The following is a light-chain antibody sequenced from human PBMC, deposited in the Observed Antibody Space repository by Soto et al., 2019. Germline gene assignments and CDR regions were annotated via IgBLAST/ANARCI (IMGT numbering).Light chain of an antibody. J-gene: IGKJ5*01. CDR1: QTISSW. V-gene: IGKV1-5*01. CDR3: QQFHDYPIT. CDR2: VAS. Sequence: DLIITHSASTLSTCVGNRFTITFRASQTISSWLAWYQQKPGKAPDPLDYVASTFQSWVPLRFRGRESGTDFTLTLNRPQPEYFATYYCQQFHDYPITFGQGTRLEI.